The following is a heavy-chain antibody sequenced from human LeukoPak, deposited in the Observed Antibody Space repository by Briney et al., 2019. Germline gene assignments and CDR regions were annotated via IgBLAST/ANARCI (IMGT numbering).Heavy chain of an antibody. CDR1: GGSISSSSYY. D-gene: IGHD2-2*01. J-gene: IGHJ4*02. V-gene: IGHV4-39*07. Sequence: PSETLSLTCTVSGGSISSSSYYWGWLRQPPGKGLEWIGSIYYSGSTYYNPSLKSRVTISVDTSKNQFSLKLSSVTAADTAVYYCARGPYCSSTSCYPNAPLYYFDYWGQGTLVTVSS. CDR3: ARGPYCSSTSCYPNAPLYYFDY. CDR2: IYYSGST.